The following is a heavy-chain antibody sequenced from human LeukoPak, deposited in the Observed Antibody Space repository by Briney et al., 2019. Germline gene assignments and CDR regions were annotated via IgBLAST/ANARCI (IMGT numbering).Heavy chain of an antibody. V-gene: IGHV1-46*01. CDR1: GYTFTSYY. Sequence: ASVKVSCKASGYTFTSYYMHWVRQAPGQGLEWMGIINPSGGSTSYAQKFQGRVTMTRDTSTSTVYMELSSLRSEDTAVYYCAMGGYSYGPHSYYYGMDVWGQGTTVTVSS. CDR3: AMGGYSYGPHSYYYGMDV. D-gene: IGHD5-18*01. J-gene: IGHJ6*02. CDR2: INPSGGST.